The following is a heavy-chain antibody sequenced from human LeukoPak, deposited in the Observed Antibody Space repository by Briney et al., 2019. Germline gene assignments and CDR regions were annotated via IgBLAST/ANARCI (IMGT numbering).Heavy chain of an antibody. Sequence: GGSLRLSCAASGFTFSHYGMHWVRQAPGRGLKWLAFIGFGGTTKYYAGSVQGRFTISRDNSKSTLFLQMNSLRIEDTAVYFCAKGSIPAAVTYYMDVWGEGTTVTVSS. CDR2: IGFGGTTK. D-gene: IGHD2-2*01. V-gene: IGHV3-30*02. CDR3: AKGSIPAAVTYYMDV. J-gene: IGHJ6*03. CDR1: GFTFSHYG.